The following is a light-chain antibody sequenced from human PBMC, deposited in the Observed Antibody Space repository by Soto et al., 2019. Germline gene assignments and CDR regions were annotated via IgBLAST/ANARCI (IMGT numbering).Light chain of an antibody. CDR1: QSVSSY. CDR3: QQYNNWPPLT. Sequence: EILLTQSPATLSLSPGERSTLSCRASQSVSSYLAWYQQKPGQAPRLXXYGASTRATGIPARFSGSGSGTEFTLTISSLQPEDFAVYYCQQYNNWPPLTFGGGTKVDIK. V-gene: IGKV3-15*01. CDR2: GAS. J-gene: IGKJ4*01.